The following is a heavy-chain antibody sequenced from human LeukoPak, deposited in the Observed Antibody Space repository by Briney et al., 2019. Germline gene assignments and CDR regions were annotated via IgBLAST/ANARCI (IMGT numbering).Heavy chain of an antibody. J-gene: IGHJ4*02. V-gene: IGHV4-39*07. CDR2: IYYSGST. Sequence: SETLPLTCTVSGGSISSSSYYWGWIRQPPGKGLEWIGSIYYSGSTYYNPSLKSRVTISVDTSKNQFSLKLSSVTAADTAVYYCAREVTGTIARWGQGTLVTVSS. CDR3: AREVTGTIAR. D-gene: IGHD1-7*01. CDR1: GGSISSSSYY.